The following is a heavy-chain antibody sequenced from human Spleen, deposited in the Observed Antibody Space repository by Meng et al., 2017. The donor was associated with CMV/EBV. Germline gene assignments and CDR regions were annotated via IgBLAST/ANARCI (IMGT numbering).Heavy chain of an antibody. CDR1: GFTFGSYA. CDR3: AKSTLAGPWGSFDY. J-gene: IGHJ4*02. CDR2: ISFDGKNE. D-gene: IGHD6-19*01. Sequence: GESLKISCATSGFTFGSYAMHWVRQVPGKGLEWVALISFDGKNEHYADSVKGRYTISRDNSRNTLYLQMNSLRAEGTAVYYCAKSTLAGPWGSFDYWGQGTLVTVSS. V-gene: IGHV3-30-3*02.